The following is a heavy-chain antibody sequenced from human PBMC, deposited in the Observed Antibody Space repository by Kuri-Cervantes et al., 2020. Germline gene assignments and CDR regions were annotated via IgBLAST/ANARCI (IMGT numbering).Heavy chain of an antibody. CDR3: ARVHCSGGSCYFSHYGMDV. J-gene: IGHJ6*02. D-gene: IGHD2-15*01. CDR2: MNPNSGNT. Sequence: ASVKVSCKASGYTFTSYDINWVRQATGQGLEWMGWMNPNSGNTGYAQKFQGRVTMTRNTSISTAYMELSSLRSEDTAVYYCARVHCSGGSCYFSHYGMDVWGQGTTVTVSS. V-gene: IGHV1-8*01. CDR1: GYTFTSYD.